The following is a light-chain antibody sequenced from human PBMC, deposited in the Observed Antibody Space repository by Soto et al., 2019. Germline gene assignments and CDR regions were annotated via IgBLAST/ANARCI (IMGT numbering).Light chain of an antibody. CDR3: AAWDDSLSGVV. J-gene: IGLJ2*01. V-gene: IGLV1-47*01. CDR2: RNN. CDR1: SSNIGSNF. Sequence: QPVLTQPPSASGTPGQRVTISCSGSSSNIGSNFIYWYQQLPGTAPKLLIYRNNERPSGVPDRFSGSKSGTSASLAISGLRSEDEADYHCAAWDDSLSGVVFGGGTKLTV.